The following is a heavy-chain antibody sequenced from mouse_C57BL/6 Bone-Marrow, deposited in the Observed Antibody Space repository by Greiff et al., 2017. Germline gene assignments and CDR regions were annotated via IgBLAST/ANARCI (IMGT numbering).Heavy chain of an antibody. V-gene: IGHV5-15*01. CDR3: ARHDYGQGYFDV. CDR1: GFTFSDYG. J-gene: IGHJ1*03. CDR2: ISNLAYSI. Sequence: DVKLVESGGGLVQPGGSLKLSCAASGFTFSDYGMAWVRQAPRKGPAWVAFISNLAYSIYYADTVTGRFTISRENAKNTLYLEMSSLRSEDTAMYYCARHDYGQGYFDVWGTGTTVTVSS. D-gene: IGHD1-1*02.